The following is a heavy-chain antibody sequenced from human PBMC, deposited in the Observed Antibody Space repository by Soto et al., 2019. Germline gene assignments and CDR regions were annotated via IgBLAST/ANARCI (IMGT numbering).Heavy chain of an antibody. V-gene: IGHV3-33*01. CDR3: ATDGPRIAVAGTYPDH. CDR2: IWYDGTNK. CDR1: GFTFSTYG. D-gene: IGHD6-19*01. J-gene: IGHJ4*02. Sequence: GGSLRLSCAASGFTFSTYGMHWVRQAPGEGLEWLAIIWYDGTNKFYADSVKGRFTVSRDNYKNTLYLQMNGLRAEDTAVYYCATDGPRIAVAGTYPDHWGQGTLVTVS.